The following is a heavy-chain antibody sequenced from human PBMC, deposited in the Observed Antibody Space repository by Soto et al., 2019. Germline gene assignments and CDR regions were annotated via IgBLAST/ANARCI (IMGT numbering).Heavy chain of an antibody. D-gene: IGHD4-17*01. J-gene: IGHJ4*02. CDR1: GFTFSSFA. Sequence: GGSLRLSCAASGFTFSSFAMSWARQAPGKGLEWVAVISYDGSNKYYADSVKGRFTISRDNSKNTLYLQMNSLRAEDTAVYYCAKEADYGDFYFDYWGQGTLVTVSS. CDR3: AKEADYGDFYFDY. CDR2: ISYDGSNK. V-gene: IGHV3-30*18.